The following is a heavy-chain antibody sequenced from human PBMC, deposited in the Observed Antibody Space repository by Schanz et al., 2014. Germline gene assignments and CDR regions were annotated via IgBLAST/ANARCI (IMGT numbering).Heavy chain of an antibody. Sequence: EVQLVESGGGLVQPGGSLRLSCAASGFTVSKNYMSWVRQAPGKGLEWVSIIYTDGSTYYADSVRDRFTISRDNSKNTLYLQVNSLRAEDTAVYYCAKHVRSLTGNDYWGQGTLVTVSS. CDR1: GFTVSKNY. D-gene: IGHD3-9*01. CDR2: IYTDGST. CDR3: AKHVRSLTGNDY. V-gene: IGHV3-66*04. J-gene: IGHJ4*02.